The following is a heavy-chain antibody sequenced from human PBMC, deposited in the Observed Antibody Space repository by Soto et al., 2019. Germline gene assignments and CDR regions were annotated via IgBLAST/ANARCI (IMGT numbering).Heavy chain of an antibody. J-gene: IGHJ4*02. CDR3: ARPNDYWNGYGPFDY. CDR1: SRSISSVGYY. V-gene: IGHV4-31*11. Sequence: QVQLQASGPGLVKPSQTLSLTCAVSSRSISSVGYYWSWVRQHPGKGLEWIGSISYTGSTYYNPSLENRLSISLDTSGNRFSLRLNSVTAADTAIYYCARPNDYWNGYGPFDYWGQGSLVSVSS. D-gene: IGHD3-3*01. CDR2: ISYTGST.